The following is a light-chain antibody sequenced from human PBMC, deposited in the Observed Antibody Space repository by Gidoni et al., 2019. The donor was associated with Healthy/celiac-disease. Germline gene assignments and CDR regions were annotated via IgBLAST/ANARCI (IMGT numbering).Light chain of an antibody. CDR3: QQRSNWPPIT. Sequence: EIVLTQSPATLASSPGERATLPCRASQSVNSYLAWYQQKPGQAPRLLIYDASNRATGIPARFSGSGSGTDFTLTISSLEPEDLAVYYCQQRSNWPPITFGQGTRLEIK. V-gene: IGKV3-11*01. CDR1: QSVNSY. CDR2: DAS. J-gene: IGKJ5*01.